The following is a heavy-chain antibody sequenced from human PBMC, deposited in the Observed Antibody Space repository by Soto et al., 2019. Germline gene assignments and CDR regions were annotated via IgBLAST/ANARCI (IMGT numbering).Heavy chain of an antibody. CDR1: GFTFDNYA. J-gene: IGHJ4*02. Sequence: EVPLVESGGGLVQPGRSLRLSCSASGFTFDNYAMHWVRQAPGKGLEWVSGITWNSGSIGYADSVKGRFTISRDNAKNSLYLQMNSMRGEDTAFYYCAKALRAGGVSVADYWGQGTLVTVSP. CDR2: ITWNSGSI. D-gene: IGHD3-16*01. CDR3: AKALRAGGVSVADY. V-gene: IGHV3-9*01.